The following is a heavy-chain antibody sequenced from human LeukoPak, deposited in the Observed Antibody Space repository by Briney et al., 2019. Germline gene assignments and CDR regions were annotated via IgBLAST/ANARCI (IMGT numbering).Heavy chain of an antibody. Sequence: GGSLRLSCAASGFTFSNYWMLWVRQAPGKGLVWVSRINSDGSSTSYADSVKGRFTISRDNAKNTLYLQMNSLRAEDTAVYYCARGSYQVLYFDYWGQGTLVTVSS. CDR1: GFTFSNYW. V-gene: IGHV3-74*01. J-gene: IGHJ4*02. CDR3: ARGSYQVLYFDY. D-gene: IGHD2-2*01. CDR2: INSDGSST.